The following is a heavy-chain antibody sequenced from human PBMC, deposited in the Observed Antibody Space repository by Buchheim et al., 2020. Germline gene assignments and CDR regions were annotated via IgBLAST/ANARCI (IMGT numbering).Heavy chain of an antibody. V-gene: IGHV4-59*01. CDR2: IYYSGST. CDR1: GGSISSYY. Sequence: QVQLQESGPGLVKPSETLSLTCTVSGGSISSYYWSWIRQPPGKGLEWIGYIYYSGSTNYNPSLKSRVTISVDTSQNQFSLKLSSVTAADTAVYYCARAHSSSWYGEYYFDYWGQGTL. CDR3: ARAHSSSWYGEYYFDY. J-gene: IGHJ4*02. D-gene: IGHD6-13*01.